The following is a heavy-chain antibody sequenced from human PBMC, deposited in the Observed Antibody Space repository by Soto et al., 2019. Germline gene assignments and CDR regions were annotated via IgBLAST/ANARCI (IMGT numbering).Heavy chain of an antibody. J-gene: IGHJ5*02. D-gene: IGHD3-10*01. Sequence: SESLSLTSTHSGCSISIYSWSWIRQPPGKGLELIGYIYYSGSTKNNPSLKSRVTISVDTSKNQFSLKLSSVTAADTAVYYCARINDYYGSGSYFNWFDPWGQGTLVTVS. CDR1: GCSISIYS. CDR2: IYYSGST. CDR3: ARINDYYGSGSYFNWFDP. V-gene: IGHV4-59*08.